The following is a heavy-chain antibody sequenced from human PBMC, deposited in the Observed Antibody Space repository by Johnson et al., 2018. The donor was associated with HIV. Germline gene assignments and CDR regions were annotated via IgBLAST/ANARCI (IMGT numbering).Heavy chain of an antibody. CDR2: IRYDGSNK. V-gene: IGHV3-30*02. CDR3: ARELGYSSRAFGAFDI. D-gene: IGHD6-13*01. Sequence: QVQLVESGGGVVQPGGSLRLSCAASGFTFSSYGMHWVRQAPGKGLEWVAFIRYDGSNKYYADSVKGRFTTSRDNSKNTLYLQMISLRAEDTAVYYCARELGYSSRAFGAFDIWGQGTMVTVSS. CDR1: GFTFSSYG. J-gene: IGHJ3*02.